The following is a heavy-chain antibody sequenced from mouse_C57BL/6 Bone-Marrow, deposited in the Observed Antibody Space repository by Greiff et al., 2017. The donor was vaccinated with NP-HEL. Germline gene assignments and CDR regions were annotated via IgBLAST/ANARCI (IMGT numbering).Heavy chain of an antibody. Sequence: EVQLVESGGGLVQPKGSLKLSCAASGFSFNTYAMNWVRQAPGKGLEWVARIRSKSNNYATYYADSVKDRFTISRDDSESMLYLQMNNLKTEDTAMYYCVRQDYYGSSRFAYWGQGTLVTVSA. CDR1: GFSFNTYA. J-gene: IGHJ3*01. CDR3: VRQDYYGSSRFAY. D-gene: IGHD1-1*01. V-gene: IGHV10-1*01. CDR2: IRSKSNNYAT.